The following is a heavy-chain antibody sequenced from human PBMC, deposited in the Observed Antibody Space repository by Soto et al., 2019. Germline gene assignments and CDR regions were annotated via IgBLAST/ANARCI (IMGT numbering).Heavy chain of an antibody. J-gene: IGHJ4*02. CDR1: GYTFTSYG. Sequence: ASVKVSCKASGYTFTSYGISWVRQAPGQGLEWMGWISAYNGNTNYAQKLQGRVTMTTDTSTSTAYMELRSLRSDDTAVYYCAREARGSYYVANHYFDYWGQGTLVTVSS. CDR3: AREARGSYYVANHYFDY. D-gene: IGHD1-26*01. CDR2: ISAYNGNT. V-gene: IGHV1-18*01.